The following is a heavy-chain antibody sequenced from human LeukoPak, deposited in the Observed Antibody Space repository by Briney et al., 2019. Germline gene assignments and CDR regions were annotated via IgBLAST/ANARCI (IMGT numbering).Heavy chain of an antibody. CDR3: ARGGSGPHPRLDY. CDR1: GGSISSYY. CDR2: IYYSGST. Sequence: SETLSLTCTVSGGSISSYYWSWIRQPPGKGLEWIGYIYYSGSTNYNPSLKSRVTISVDTSKNQFSLKLSSVTAADTAVYYCARGGSGPHPRLDYWGQGSLVTVSS. D-gene: IGHD6-19*01. V-gene: IGHV4-59*01. J-gene: IGHJ4*02.